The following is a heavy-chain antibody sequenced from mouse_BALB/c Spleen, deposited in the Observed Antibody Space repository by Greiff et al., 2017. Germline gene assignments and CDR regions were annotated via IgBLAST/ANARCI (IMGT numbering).Heavy chain of an antibody. CDR3: ARPVVEDYFDY. J-gene: IGHJ2*01. CDR2: INPYNDGT. CDR1: GYTFTSYV. V-gene: IGHV1-14*01. D-gene: IGHD1-1*01. Sequence: EVKLMESGPELVKPGASVKMSCKASGYTFTSYVMHWVKQKPGQGLEWIGYINPYNDGTKYNEKFKGKATLTSDKSSSTAYMELSSLTSEDSAVYYCARPVVEDYFDYWGQGTTLTVSS.